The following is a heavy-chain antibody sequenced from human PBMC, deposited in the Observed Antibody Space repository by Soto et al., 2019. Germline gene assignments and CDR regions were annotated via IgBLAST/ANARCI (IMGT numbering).Heavy chain of an antibody. CDR1: GYSFTSYW. J-gene: IGHJ5*02. V-gene: IGHV5-10-1*01. Sequence: SLKISCKGSGYSFTSYWINWVRQMPGKGLEWMGRIDPSDSYTNYSPSFQGHVTISADKSISTAYLQWSSLKASDTAMYYCARHGRELLRGGWFDPWGQGTLVTVSS. D-gene: IGHD1-26*01. CDR3: ARHGRELLRGGWFDP. CDR2: IDPSDSYT.